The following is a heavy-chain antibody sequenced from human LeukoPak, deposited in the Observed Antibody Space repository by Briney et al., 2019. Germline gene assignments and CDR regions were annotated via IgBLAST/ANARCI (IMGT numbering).Heavy chain of an antibody. CDR3: EREGWLLLRGAFDI. J-gene: IGHJ3*02. Sequence: GGSLRLSCAASGFTFSSYEMNWVRQAPGKGLEWVSYISSSGSTIYYADSVKGRFTISRDNAKHSLYLQMNSLRAKHTAVYYCEREGWLLLRGAFDIWGQGTMVTVSS. CDR2: ISSSGSTI. D-gene: IGHD3-22*01. V-gene: IGHV3-48*03. CDR1: GFTFSSYE.